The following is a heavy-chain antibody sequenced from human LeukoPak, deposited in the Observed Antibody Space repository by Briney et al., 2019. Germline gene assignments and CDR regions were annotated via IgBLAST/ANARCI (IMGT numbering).Heavy chain of an antibody. CDR1: GGSISSYC. J-gene: IGHJ3*01. CDR3: ARHREMDSYDAFDV. D-gene: IGHD5-24*01. Sequence: SETLSLTCTVSGGSISSYCWSWIRQPPGKGLEWIGFVVYSGSTNYNPSLKSRVTISIDTSNNQLSLKLSSVTAADTAVYYCARHREMDSYDAFDVWGQGTMVTVSS. CDR2: VVYSGST. V-gene: IGHV4-59*08.